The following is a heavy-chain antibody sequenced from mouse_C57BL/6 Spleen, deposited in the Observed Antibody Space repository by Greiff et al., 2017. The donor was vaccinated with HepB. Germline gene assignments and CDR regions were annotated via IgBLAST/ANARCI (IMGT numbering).Heavy chain of an antibody. CDR1: GYTFTSYW. CDR2: IDPSDSYT. V-gene: IGHV1-59*01. D-gene: IGHD2-1*01. CDR3: ASVYYGNRYYFDY. Sequence: LQPGAELVRPGTSVKLSCKASGYTFTSYWMHWVKQRPGQGLEWIGVIDPSDSYTNYNQKFKGKATLTVDTSSSTAYMQLSSLTSEDSAVYYCASVYYGNRYYFDYWGQGTTLTVSS. J-gene: IGHJ2*01.